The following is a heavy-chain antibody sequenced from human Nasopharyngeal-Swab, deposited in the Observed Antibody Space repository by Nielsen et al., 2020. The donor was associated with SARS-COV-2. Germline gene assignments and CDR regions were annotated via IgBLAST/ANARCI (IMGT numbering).Heavy chain of an antibody. D-gene: IGHD2-2*01. CDR2: IKTDGSEI. V-gene: IGHV3-7*01. CDR3: ARAPRYCSSTSRGCYFDY. J-gene: IGHJ4*02. Sequence: GESLKISCAASGFTFSSYWMTWVRQAPGKGLEWVANIKTDGSEIYYVDSVKGRFTISRDNAKNSLYLQMNSLRAEDTAVYYCARAPRYCSSTSRGCYFDYWGQGTLVTVSS. CDR1: GFTFSSYW.